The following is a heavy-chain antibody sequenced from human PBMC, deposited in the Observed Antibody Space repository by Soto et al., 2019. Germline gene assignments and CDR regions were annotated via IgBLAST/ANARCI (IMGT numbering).Heavy chain of an antibody. V-gene: IGHV3-48*02. D-gene: IGHD3-3*01. J-gene: IGHJ4*02. CDR2: ISSSSSTI. Sequence: EVQLVESGGGLVQPGGSLRLSCAASGFTFSSYSMNWVRQAPGKGLEWVSYISSSSSTIYYADSVKGRFTISRDNAKNSLYLQMNSLRDEDTAVYYYARLEYYDFWRGYSSDYFDYWGQGTLVTVSS. CDR3: ARLEYYDFWRGYSSDYFDY. CDR1: GFTFSSYS.